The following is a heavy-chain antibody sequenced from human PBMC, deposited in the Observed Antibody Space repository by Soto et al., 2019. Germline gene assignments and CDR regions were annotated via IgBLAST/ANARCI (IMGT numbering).Heavy chain of an antibody. D-gene: IGHD1-26*01. J-gene: IGHJ4*02. CDR1: GGTFSSYA. V-gene: IGHV1-69*13. Sequence: ASVKVSCKASGGTFSSYAISWVRQAPGQGLEWMGGIIPIFGTANYAQKFQGRVTITADESTSTAYMELSSLRSEDTAVYYCAREGSGMSGSYWDYWGQGTLVTVSS. CDR3: AREGSGMSGSYWDY. CDR2: IIPIFGTA.